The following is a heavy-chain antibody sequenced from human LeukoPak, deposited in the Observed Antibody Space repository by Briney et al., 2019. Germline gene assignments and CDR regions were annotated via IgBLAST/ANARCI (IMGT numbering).Heavy chain of an antibody. CDR2: IYYSGST. J-gene: IGHJ4*02. Sequence: ASETLSLTCSVSGASTTNSRYYWVWIRQPPGKGLEWIGSIYYSGSTYYNPSLKSRVTISVDTSKNQFSLKLSSVTAADTAVYYCARVAYYDSSVTVDYWGQGTLVTVSS. V-gene: IGHV4-39*07. D-gene: IGHD3-22*01. CDR3: ARVAYYDSSVTVDY. CDR1: GASTTNSRYY.